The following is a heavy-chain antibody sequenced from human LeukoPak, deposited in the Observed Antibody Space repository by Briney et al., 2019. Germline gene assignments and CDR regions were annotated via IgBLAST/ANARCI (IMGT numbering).Heavy chain of an antibody. CDR3: ARDYGGERGGYYFDS. CDR2: INPRISGT. J-gene: IGHJ4*02. Sequence: ASVKVSCKASGYSFSGCYIHWVRQAPGQGLEWMGWINPRISGTNYAQIFQGRVTMTSDTSISTAYMELSRLGSEDTAVYYCARDYGGERGGYYFDSWGQGTLVTVSS. V-gene: IGHV1-2*02. D-gene: IGHD3-10*01. CDR1: GYSFSGCY.